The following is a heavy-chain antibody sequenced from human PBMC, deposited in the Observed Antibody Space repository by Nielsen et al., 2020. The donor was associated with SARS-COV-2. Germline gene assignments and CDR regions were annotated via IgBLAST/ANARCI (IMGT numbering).Heavy chain of an antibody. V-gene: IGHV3-23*01. CDR1: GFMFSTYA. D-gene: IGHD6-25*01. J-gene: IGHJ4*02. CDR3: AKAFRSSDWVRAATDF. CDR2: ITGSGGRT. Sequence: GESLKISCAASGFMFSTYAMSWVRQAPGKGLEWVSGITGSGGRTHSADSVDGRFTISRDNSKNTLYLQMNSLRAEDTAVYYCAKAFRSSDWVRAATDFWGQGTLVTVSS.